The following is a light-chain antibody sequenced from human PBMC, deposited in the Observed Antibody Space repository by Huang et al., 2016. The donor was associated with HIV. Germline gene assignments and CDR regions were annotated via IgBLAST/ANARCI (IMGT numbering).Light chain of an antibody. CDR3: QLLYT. CDR1: QAIGTY. CDR2: SSS. J-gene: IGKJ4*01. Sequence: IQLTQSSSSLTASVGDCVTITCRANQAIGTYLAWYQQKPGKAPELLLNSSSTLRSVLPSRFSDGGCEADFTLTITSLQPEACTSYSCQLLYTFGGGPKLGIK. V-gene: IGKV1-9*01.